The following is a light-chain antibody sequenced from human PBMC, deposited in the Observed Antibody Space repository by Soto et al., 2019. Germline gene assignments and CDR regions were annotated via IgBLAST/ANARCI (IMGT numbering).Light chain of an antibody. CDR2: DAS. CDR1: QDISNY. V-gene: IGKV1-33*01. J-gene: IGKJ2*01. CDR3: QQYDTLLPPYT. Sequence: DIQMTQSPSSLSASVGDRVTITCQASQDISNYLNWYQQKPGKAPKLLIYDASNLETGVPSRFSGSGSGTDFTFTISSLQPEDIATYYCQQYDTLLPPYTFGQGTKLEIK.